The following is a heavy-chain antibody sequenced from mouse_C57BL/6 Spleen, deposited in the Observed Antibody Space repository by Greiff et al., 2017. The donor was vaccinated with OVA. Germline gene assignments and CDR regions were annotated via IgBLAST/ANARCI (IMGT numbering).Heavy chain of an antibody. CDR1: GFTFSDYY. J-gene: IGHJ4*01. CDR2: INYDGSST. CDR3: ARGDYDEGFYAMDY. D-gene: IGHD2-4*01. Sequence: EVMLVESEGGLVQPGRSMKLSCTASGFTFSDYYMAWVRQVPEKGLEWVANINYDGSSTYYLDSLKSRFIISRDNAKNILYLQMSSLKSEDTATYYCARGDYDEGFYAMDYWGQGTSVTVSS. V-gene: IGHV5-16*01.